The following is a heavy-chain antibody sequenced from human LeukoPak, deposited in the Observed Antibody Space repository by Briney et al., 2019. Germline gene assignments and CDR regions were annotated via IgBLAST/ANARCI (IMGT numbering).Heavy chain of an antibody. Sequence: ASVKVSCKASGYTFPAYYIHWVRQAPGQGLEWMGWINPNSGGTNYAQKFQGRVTMTRDTSSSTAYMELSRLRSDDTAVYYCARDHSYYDSGSYSNVDYWGQGTLVTVSS. CDR2: INPNSGGT. V-gene: IGHV1-2*02. D-gene: IGHD3-10*01. CDR1: GYTFPAYY. CDR3: ARDHSYYDSGSYSNVDY. J-gene: IGHJ4*02.